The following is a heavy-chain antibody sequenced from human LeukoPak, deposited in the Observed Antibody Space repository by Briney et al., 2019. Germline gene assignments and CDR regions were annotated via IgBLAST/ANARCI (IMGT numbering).Heavy chain of an antibody. D-gene: IGHD3-22*01. J-gene: IGHJ5*02. Sequence: SVKVSCKASGGTFSRYAISWVRQAPGQGLEWMGGIIPIFGTANYAQKFQGRVRTTGDESTSTAYLERSSLRCEDTAVYYCARVKDYDSRGYYSRWFDPWGQGTLVTVSS. V-gene: IGHV1-69*01. CDR1: GGTFSRYA. CDR2: IIPIFGTA. CDR3: ARVKDYDSRGYYSRWFDP.